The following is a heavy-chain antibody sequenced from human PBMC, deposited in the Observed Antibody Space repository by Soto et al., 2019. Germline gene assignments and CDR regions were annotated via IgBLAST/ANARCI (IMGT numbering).Heavy chain of an antibody. D-gene: IGHD5-18*01. Sequence: PWGSLRLSCAASGFTFDDYAIRCVRQSPVKCLEWVSGISWNSGSIGYADSVKGRFTISRDNAKNSLYLQMNSLRAEDTALYYCAKGGYSYGDFDYWGQGTLVTVSS. V-gene: IGHV3-9*01. CDR3: AKGGYSYGDFDY. CDR2: ISWNSGSI. J-gene: IGHJ4*02. CDR1: GFTFDDYA.